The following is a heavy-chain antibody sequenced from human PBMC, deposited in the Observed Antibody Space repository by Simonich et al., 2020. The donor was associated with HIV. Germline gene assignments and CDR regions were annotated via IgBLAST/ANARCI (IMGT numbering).Heavy chain of an antibody. CDR3: ARGYYYDSSGFYPNWYFDL. V-gene: IGHV1-69*13. J-gene: IGHJ2*01. D-gene: IGHD3-22*01. CDR1: GGTFSSYA. Sequence: QVQLVQSGAEVKKPGSSVKVSCKASGGTFSSYAISWVRQAPGHGLEWMGGISPLFHTANYAQKFQGRVTITADESTSTAYMELSSLRSEDTAVYYCARGYYYDSSGFYPNWYFDLWGRGTLVTVSS. CDR2: ISPLFHTA.